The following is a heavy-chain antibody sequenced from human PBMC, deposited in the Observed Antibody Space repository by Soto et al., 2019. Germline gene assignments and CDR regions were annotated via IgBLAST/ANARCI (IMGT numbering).Heavy chain of an antibody. J-gene: IGHJ4*02. D-gene: IGHD3-16*01. CDR1: GFTFSNAW. V-gene: IGHV3-15*07. CDR3: AADLPDWGAYAFDY. CDR2: VKSKVDGETI. Sequence: PGGSLRLSCAASGFTFSNAWMNWVRQGPGKGLEWVGRVKSKVDGETIDYAAPVKGRFTISRDDSRNTVYLQMNSLSTEDTAMYYCAADLPDWGAYAFDYWGQGALVTVSS.